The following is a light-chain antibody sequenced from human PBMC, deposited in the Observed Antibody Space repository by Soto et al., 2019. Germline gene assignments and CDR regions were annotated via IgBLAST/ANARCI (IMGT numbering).Light chain of an antibody. CDR1: QGISSY. CDR3: QQLNSYPWT. Sequence: DIQLTQSPSFLSASVGDRVTITCRASQGISSYLAWYQQKPGKAPKLLIYAASTLQSGVPSRFSGSGSGTEFTLTISRLQPEDFATYYFQQLNSYPWTFGQGTKVEIK. CDR2: AAS. V-gene: IGKV1-9*01. J-gene: IGKJ1*01.